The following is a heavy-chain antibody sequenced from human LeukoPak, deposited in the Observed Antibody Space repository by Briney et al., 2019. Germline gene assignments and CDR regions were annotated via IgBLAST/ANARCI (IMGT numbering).Heavy chain of an antibody. J-gene: IGHJ4*02. D-gene: IGHD4-17*01. Sequence: GGSLRLSCAASGFTFSSYWMSWVRQAPGKGLEWVANIKQDGSEKYYVDSVKGRFTISRDNAKTSLYLQMNSLRAEDTAVYYCARDSGRRGYYGDDVYWGQGTLVTVSS. CDR3: ARDSGRRGYYGDDVY. V-gene: IGHV3-7*01. CDR1: GFTFSSYW. CDR2: IKQDGSEK.